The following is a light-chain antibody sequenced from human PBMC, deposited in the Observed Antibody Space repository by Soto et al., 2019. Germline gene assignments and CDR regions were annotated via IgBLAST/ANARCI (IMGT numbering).Light chain of an antibody. J-gene: IGKJ4*01. CDR1: QSVGRNY. Sequence: EIVLTQSPGTLSVSPGERVTLSCRASQSVGRNYLAWYQQKPGQAPRLLIYVAYIRATGIPDRFSGSGSGTDFTLTISSLEPEDFAVYYCQQYADSPLTFGGGTKVETK. V-gene: IGKV3-20*01. CDR3: QQYADSPLT. CDR2: VAY.